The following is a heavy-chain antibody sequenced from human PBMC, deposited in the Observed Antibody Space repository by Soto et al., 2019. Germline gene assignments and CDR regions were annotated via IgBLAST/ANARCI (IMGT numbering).Heavy chain of an antibody. J-gene: IGHJ5*02. CDR2: MNPNSGNT. V-gene: IGHV1-8*01. Sequence: QVQLVQSGAEVKKPGASVKVSCKASGYTFTSYDINWVRQATGQGLEWMGWMNPNSGNTGYAQKFQGXXTXTXNTAISTAYMELSSLRSEDTAVYYCARRVRKWGFDPWGQGTLVTVSS. D-gene: IGHD2-21*01. CDR3: ARRVRKWGFDP. CDR1: GYTFTSYD.